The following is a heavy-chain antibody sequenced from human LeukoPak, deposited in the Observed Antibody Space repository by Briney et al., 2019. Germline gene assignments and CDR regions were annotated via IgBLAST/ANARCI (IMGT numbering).Heavy chain of an antibody. J-gene: IGHJ3*02. V-gene: IGHV5-51*01. CDR3: ARQRISGSYFGSAFDI. D-gene: IGHD1-26*01. CDR2: IYPGDSDT. CDR1: GYSFTNYW. Sequence: GESLKISCKGSGYSFTNYWIGWVRQMPGKGLEWMGIIYPGDSDTRYSPSFQGHVTISADKSIATAYLQWSSLKASDTAMYYCARQRISGSYFGSAFDIWGQGTTVTVSS.